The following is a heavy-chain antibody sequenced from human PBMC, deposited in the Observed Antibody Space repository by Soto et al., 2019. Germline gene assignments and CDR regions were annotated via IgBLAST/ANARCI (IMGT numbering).Heavy chain of an antibody. D-gene: IGHD1-26*01. V-gene: IGHV4-30-4*01. J-gene: IGHJ4*02. CDR2: LSYSGSA. Sequence: SETLSLTCTVSSGSISSGDAYWSWIRQPPGKGLEWIGYLSYSGSAYYNPSLRSRVTISVDTSKNQLSLKLSSVTAADTAVYYCARSSRMWEPYPRPFDYWGQGTLVTVSS. CDR3: ARSSRMWEPYPRPFDY. CDR1: SGSISSGDAY.